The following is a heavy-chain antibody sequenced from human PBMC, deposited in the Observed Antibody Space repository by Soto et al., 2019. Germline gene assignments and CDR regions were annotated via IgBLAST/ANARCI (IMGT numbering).Heavy chain of an antibody. Sequence: SETLSLTCTVSGGSISSYYWSWIRQPPGKGLEWIGYIYYSGSTNYNPSLKSRVTISVDTSKNQFSLKLSSVTAADTAVYYCAREVLEWTSNYYYYYYMDVWGKGTTVTVSS. CDR1: GGSISSYY. CDR2: IYYSGST. V-gene: IGHV4-59*01. J-gene: IGHJ6*03. D-gene: IGHD1-1*01. CDR3: AREVLEWTSNYYYYYYMDV.